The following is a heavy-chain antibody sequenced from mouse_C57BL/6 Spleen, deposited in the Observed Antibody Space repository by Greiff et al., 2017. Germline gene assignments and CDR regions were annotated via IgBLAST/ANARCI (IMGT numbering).Heavy chain of an antibody. CDR3: ARRLSTIVAWDAVDY. Sequence: VQLQQSGAELVKPGASVKISCKASGYTFTTYRIAWMKQNHGKSLEWIGDFYPYNDDTKYNEKFKGKATLTVEKSSSTVYLRLSRLTSDDSAVYYCARRLSTIVAWDAVDYRGQATSVTVSS. CDR1: GYTFTTYR. D-gene: IGHD2-5*01. J-gene: IGHJ4*01. CDR2: FYPYNDDT. V-gene: IGHV1-47*01.